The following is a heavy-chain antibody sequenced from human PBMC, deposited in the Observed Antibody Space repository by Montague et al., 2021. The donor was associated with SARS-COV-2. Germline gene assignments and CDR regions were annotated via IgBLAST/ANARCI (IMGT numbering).Heavy chain of an antibody. CDR1: GGSISSYY. J-gene: IGHJ5*02. D-gene: IGHD3-3*01. CDR2: IYYSGST. V-gene: IGHV4-59*01. Sequence: SETLSLTCTVSGGSISSYYWSWIRQPPGKGLEWIGYIYYSGSTNYNPSLKSRVTISVDTSKNQFSLKLSSVTAADTAVYYCARVSRTTIFGVVGWFDPWGQGTLVTVSS. CDR3: ARVSRTTIFGVVGWFDP.